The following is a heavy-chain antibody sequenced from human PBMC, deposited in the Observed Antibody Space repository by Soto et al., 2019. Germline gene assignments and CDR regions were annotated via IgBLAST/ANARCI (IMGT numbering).Heavy chain of an antibody. Sequence: QVQLQESGPGLVKPSETLSLTCTVSGGSISSYYWSWIRQPPGKGLEWIGYIYYSGSTNYNPSLKSRVTISVDTSKNQLSLKLSSVTAADTAVYYRARRYGYYFDYWGQGTLVTVSS. CDR3: ARRYGYYFDY. D-gene: IGHD4-17*01. J-gene: IGHJ4*02. CDR2: IYYSGST. CDR1: GGSISSYY. V-gene: IGHV4-59*08.